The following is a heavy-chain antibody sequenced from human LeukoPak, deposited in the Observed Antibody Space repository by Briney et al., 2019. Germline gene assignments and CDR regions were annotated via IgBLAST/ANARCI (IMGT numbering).Heavy chain of an antibody. V-gene: IGHV4-59*01. D-gene: IGHD3-10*01. J-gene: IGHJ3*02. CDR3: ARGAGGGDAFDI. CDR1: GGSISSYY. Sequence: PSETLSLTCTVSGGSISSYYWSWIRQPPGKGLEWIGYIYYSGSTNYNPSLKSRVTISVDTSKNQFSLKLSSVTAADTAVYYCARGAGGGDAFDIWGQGTMVTVSS. CDR2: IYYSGST.